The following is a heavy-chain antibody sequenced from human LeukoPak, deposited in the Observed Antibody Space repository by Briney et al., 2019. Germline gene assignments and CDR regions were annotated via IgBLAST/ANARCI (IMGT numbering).Heavy chain of an antibody. Sequence: SVKASCKASGGTFSSYAISWVRQAPGQGLEWMGRIIPILGIANYAQKFQGRVTITADKSTSTAYMELSSLRSEDTAVYYCARVVEPYGSGSYYNALASWFDPWGQGTLVTVSS. V-gene: IGHV1-69*04. CDR3: ARVVEPYGSGSYYNALASWFDP. J-gene: IGHJ5*02. D-gene: IGHD3-10*01. CDR1: GGTFSSYA. CDR2: IIPILGIA.